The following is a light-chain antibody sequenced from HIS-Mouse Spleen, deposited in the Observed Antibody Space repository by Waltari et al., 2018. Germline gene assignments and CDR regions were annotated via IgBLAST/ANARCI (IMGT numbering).Light chain of an antibody. CDR2: DVS. CDR1: SSDVGGYNY. Sequence: QSALTQPRAVSGSPGPSVPISCTGTSSDVGGYNYVSWYQQHPGKAPTLMIYDVSKRPSGVPDRFSGSKSGNTASLTISGLQAEDEADYYCCSYAGSYTYVFGTGTKVTVL. V-gene: IGLV2-11*01. CDR3: CSYAGSYTYV. J-gene: IGLJ1*01.